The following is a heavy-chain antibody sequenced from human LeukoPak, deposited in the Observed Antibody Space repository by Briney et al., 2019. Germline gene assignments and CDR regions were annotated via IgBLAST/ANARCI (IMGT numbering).Heavy chain of an antibody. CDR1: GGTFSSYA. CDR3: ARPHTSGGYDNFDY. J-gene: IGHJ4*02. Sequence: ASVKVSCKASGGTFSSYAISWVRQATGQGLEWMGWMNPNSGNTGYAQKFQGRVTMTRNTSISTAYMELSSLRSEDTAVYYCARPHTSGGYDNFDYWGQGTLVTVSS. D-gene: IGHD5-12*01. CDR2: MNPNSGNT. V-gene: IGHV1-8*02.